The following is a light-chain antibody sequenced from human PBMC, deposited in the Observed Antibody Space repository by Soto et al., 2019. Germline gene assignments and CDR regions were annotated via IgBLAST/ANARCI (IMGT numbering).Light chain of an antibody. Sequence: QSVLTQPPSVSGAPGQRVTISCTGSRSNIGAGYDEHWYQQLPGTAPKLLIYGNSNRPSGVPDRFSGSKSGTSASLAITGLQAEDDADYYCQSYDSSLSGYVFGTGTKLTVL. CDR2: GNS. V-gene: IGLV1-40*01. CDR1: RSNIGAGYD. CDR3: QSYDSSLSGYV. J-gene: IGLJ1*01.